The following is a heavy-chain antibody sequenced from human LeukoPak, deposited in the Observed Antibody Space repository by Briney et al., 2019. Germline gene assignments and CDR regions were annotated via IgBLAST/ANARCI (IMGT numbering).Heavy chain of an antibody. J-gene: IGHJ4*02. CDR1: GFTFSSYG. CDR3: ARGYYYDSSGYYSFDY. Sequence: PGRSLRLSCAASGFTFSSYGMHWVRQAPGKGLEWVAVIWYDGSNKYYADSVKGRFTISRDNSKNTLYLQMNSLRAEDTAVYYCARGYYYDSSGYYSFDYWGQETLVTVSP. D-gene: IGHD3-22*01. V-gene: IGHV3-33*01. CDR2: IWYDGSNK.